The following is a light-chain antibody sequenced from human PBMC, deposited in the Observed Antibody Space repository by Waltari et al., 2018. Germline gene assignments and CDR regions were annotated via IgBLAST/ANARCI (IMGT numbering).Light chain of an antibody. V-gene: IGLV2-14*03. CDR2: DVT. J-gene: IGLJ2*01. Sequence: QSALTQPASVSGSPGHSITISCTGTISDVGGYDYVSWYQQHPDKAPKLMIYDVTNLPSGVSNRFSGSKSGNTASLTISGLQAEDEADYYCSSYASSSTLVVFGGGTKLTVL. CDR3: SSYASSSTLVV. CDR1: ISDVGGYDY.